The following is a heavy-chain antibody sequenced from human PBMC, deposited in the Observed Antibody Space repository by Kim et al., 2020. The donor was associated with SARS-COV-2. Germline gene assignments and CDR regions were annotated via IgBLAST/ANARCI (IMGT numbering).Heavy chain of an antibody. V-gene: IGHV4-39*01. CDR3: ARHFIPRRVGGFDY. CDR1: GGSISSSSYY. D-gene: IGHD3-16*02. Sequence: SETLSLTRTVSGGSISSSSYYWGWIRQPPGKGLEWIGSIYYSGSTYYNPSLKSRVTISVDTSKNQFSLKLSSVTAADTAVYYCARHFIPRRVGGFDYWGQGTLVTVSS. J-gene: IGHJ4*02. CDR2: IYYSGST.